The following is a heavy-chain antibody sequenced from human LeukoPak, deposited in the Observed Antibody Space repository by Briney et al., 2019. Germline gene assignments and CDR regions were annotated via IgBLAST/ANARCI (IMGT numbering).Heavy chain of an antibody. J-gene: IGHJ4*02. Sequence: SETLSLTCTVSGGSISNFFWSWIRQPAGKGLEWIGRIYTSGSTNYNPSLSNRVTMSMDTSKNQFSLKLSSVTAADTAVYYCARDASVSICGGDCYPLDWGQGTLVTVSS. D-gene: IGHD2-21*02. CDR1: GGSISNFF. CDR2: IYTSGST. V-gene: IGHV4-4*07. CDR3: ARDASVSICGGDCYPLD.